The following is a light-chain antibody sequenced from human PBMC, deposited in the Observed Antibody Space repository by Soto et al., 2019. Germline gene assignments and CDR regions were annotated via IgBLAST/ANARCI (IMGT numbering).Light chain of an antibody. CDR3: SSWDDSLDVVV. V-gene: IGLV1-44*01. Sequence: QSVLTQPPSASGTPGQRVTISCSGSTSNIGTDTVNWYQQLPGTAPKLLIYWDTQQRSGGPAGCSGSKSGASAALAIGGLQYEDEADYYCSSWDDSLDVVVFGGGTQLTVL. CDR1: TSNIGTDT. CDR2: WDT. J-gene: IGLJ2*01.